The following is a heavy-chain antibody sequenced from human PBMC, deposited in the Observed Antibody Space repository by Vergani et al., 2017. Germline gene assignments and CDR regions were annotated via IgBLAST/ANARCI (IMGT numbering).Heavy chain of an antibody. V-gene: IGHV5-10-1*03. CDR2: IEPTDSYT. D-gene: IGHD1-26*01. Sequence: EMQLVQSGAVVQKPGESQRISCKDSGYSFTTHWITWVRQVPGKGLEWMGRIEPTDSYTNYSPSFQGRVTISVDKSISTAYLQWSSLKASDTAMYYCARWNSGTYYPYHNYYMDVGGKGTTVTVSS. CDR3: ARWNSGTYYPYHNYYMDV. CDR1: GYSFTTHW. J-gene: IGHJ6*03.